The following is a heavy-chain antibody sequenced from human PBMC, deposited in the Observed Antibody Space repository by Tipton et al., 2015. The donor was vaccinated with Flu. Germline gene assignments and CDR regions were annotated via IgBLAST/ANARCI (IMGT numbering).Heavy chain of an antibody. V-gene: IGHV4-4*07. D-gene: IGHD6-19*01. CDR1: GVSISSYY. CDR3: ARRSVAGPYNWFDP. CDR2: IDTSGGT. J-gene: IGHJ5*02. Sequence: LRLSCTVSGVSISSYYWSWIRQSAGKGLEWIGRIDTSGGTNYNPSLKSRVTISVDTSKNQFSLKLTSVSAADTAVYYCARRSVAGPYNWFDPWGQGTLVTVSS.